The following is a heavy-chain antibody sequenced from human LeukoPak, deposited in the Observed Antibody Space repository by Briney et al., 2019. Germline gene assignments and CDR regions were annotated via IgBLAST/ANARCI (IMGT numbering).Heavy chain of an antibody. Sequence: SETLSLTWTVSGGSISTSSYYWGWIRQPPGKGLEWIGSIYYSGSTYYNPSLKSRVTISVDTSKNQFSLKLSSVTAADTAVYYCAREVSSTAIINYWGQRTLVTVSS. J-gene: IGHJ4*02. CDR1: GGSISTSSYY. V-gene: IGHV4-39*02. CDR2: IYYSGST. CDR3: AREVSSTAIINY. D-gene: IGHD5-18*01.